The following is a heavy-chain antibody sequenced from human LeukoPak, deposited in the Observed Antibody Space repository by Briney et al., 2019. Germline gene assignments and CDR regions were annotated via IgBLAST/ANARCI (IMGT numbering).Heavy chain of an antibody. Sequence: PGGSLRLSCAASGFTFSNAWMSWVRQAPGKGLEWVGRIKSKTDGGTTDYAAPVKGRFTISRDDSKNTLYLQMNSLKTEDTAVYYCTTEYDFWSGYQDWGQGTLVTVSP. J-gene: IGHJ4*02. CDR1: GFTFSNAW. V-gene: IGHV3-15*01. CDR2: IKSKTDGGTT. CDR3: TTEYDFWSGYQD. D-gene: IGHD3-3*01.